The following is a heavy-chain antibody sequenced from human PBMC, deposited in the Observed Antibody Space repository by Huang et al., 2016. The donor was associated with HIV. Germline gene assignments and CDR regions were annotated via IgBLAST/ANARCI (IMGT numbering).Heavy chain of an antibody. CDR1: GDSINSNTFY. J-gene: IGHJ1*01. Sequence: LQESGPGLVGPSETLSLTCAVSGDSINSNTFYWGWIRRPPGQALEWSGSIYYSGTTYYNPALKRRARIAVDASKNRIFLHLRSVTAADTGVYYCARTGVAVSDDPEYFQHWGQGALVTIS. CDR2: IYYSGTT. V-gene: IGHV4-39*02. CDR3: ARTGVAVSDDPEYFQH. D-gene: IGHD3-3*01.